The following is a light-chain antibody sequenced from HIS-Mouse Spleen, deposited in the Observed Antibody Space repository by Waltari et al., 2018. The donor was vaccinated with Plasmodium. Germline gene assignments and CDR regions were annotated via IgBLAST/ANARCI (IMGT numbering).Light chain of an antibody. V-gene: IGLV3-27*01. J-gene: IGLJ3*02. Sequence: SYELTQPSSVSVSPGQTARITCSGDVLAKKYARWFQQKPGPAPVLVIYKDSERPSGIPERFPGSSSGTTVTLTISGAQVEDEADYYCYSAADNNLVFGGGTKLTVL. CDR2: KDS. CDR3: YSAADNNLV. CDR1: VLAKKY.